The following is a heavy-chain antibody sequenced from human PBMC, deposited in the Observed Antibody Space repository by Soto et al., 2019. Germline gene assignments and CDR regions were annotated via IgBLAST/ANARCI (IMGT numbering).Heavy chain of an antibody. Sequence: SETRFLTCIVSVESNSSSSYSWSWIRQPPGKGLEWIGSIYYSGRTYYNPSLKIRVTISIDTSKNRSSLMLRSVTATDTAVYYCARQRTTVVTKAYFDHWGQGAMVTVSS. CDR2: IYYSGRT. D-gene: IGHD2-21*02. J-gene: IGHJ4*02. CDR1: VESNSSSSYS. CDR3: ARQRTTVVTKAYFDH. V-gene: IGHV4-39*01.